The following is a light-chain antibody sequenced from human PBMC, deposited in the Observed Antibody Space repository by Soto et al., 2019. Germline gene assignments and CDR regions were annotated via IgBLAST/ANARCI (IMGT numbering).Light chain of an antibody. CDR1: QGIRSS. J-gene: IGKJ1*01. V-gene: IGKV1-13*02. Sequence: AIQLTQSPSSLSASVGDRATITCRASQGIRSSLAWFQQKAGNPPKVLIYEASVLETGVSSRFSGSGSGTDFTLSISSLQPEDFATYYCQQFNSYPWTFGQGTTVEVK. CDR3: QQFNSYPWT. CDR2: EAS.